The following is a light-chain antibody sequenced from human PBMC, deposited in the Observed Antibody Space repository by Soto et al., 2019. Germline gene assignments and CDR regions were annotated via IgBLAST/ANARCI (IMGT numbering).Light chain of an antibody. CDR2: EVT. J-gene: IGLJ2*01. Sequence: QSALTQSASVSGSPGQSITISCTGTSSDVGGYNYVSWYQQHPGKAPKLMIYEVTYRPSGVSNRFSGSKSGNTASLTISGLQAEDDADYYCSSYTSSSTLVVFGGGTKLTVL. CDR1: SSDVGGYNY. CDR3: SSYTSSSTLVV. V-gene: IGLV2-14*01.